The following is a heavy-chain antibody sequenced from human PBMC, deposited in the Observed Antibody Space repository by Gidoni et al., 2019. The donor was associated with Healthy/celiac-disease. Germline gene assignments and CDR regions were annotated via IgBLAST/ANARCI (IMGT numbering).Heavy chain of an antibody. D-gene: IGHD3-3*01. V-gene: IGHV4-59*01. CDR2: IYYSGST. CDR1: GGSISSYY. Sequence: QVQLQESGPGLVKPSETLSLTCTVSGGSISSYYLSWIRQPPGKGLEWIGYIYYSGSTNYNPSLKSRVTISVDTSKNQFSLKLSSVTAADTAVYYCARGYDFWSGNWFDPWGQGTLVTVSS. J-gene: IGHJ5*02. CDR3: ARGYDFWSGNWFDP.